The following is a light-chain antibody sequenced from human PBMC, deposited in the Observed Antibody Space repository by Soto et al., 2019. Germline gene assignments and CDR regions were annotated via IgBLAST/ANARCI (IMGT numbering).Light chain of an antibody. CDR1: QSVSGN. CDR3: QQYGSSVT. J-gene: IGKJ1*01. CDR2: GAS. Sequence: IVMAQSPSTLSLSPGERATLSCRASQSVSGNLAWYQQKPGQAPRLLIYGASSRATGIPDRFSGSGSGTDFTLTISRLEPEDFAVYYCQQYGSSVTFGQGTEVDIK. V-gene: IGKV3-20*01.